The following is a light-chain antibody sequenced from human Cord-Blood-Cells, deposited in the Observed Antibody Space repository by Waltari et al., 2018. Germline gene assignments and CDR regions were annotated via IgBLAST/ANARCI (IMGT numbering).Light chain of an antibody. V-gene: IGKV1-39*01. CDR3: QQSYSTPFT. Sequence: EIQMTQSPCSLSASVGDRVTITCRASQSISSYLNWYQQKPGKAPKLLIYAASSLQSGVPSRFSGSGSGTDFTLTISSLNPKDFPNYYCQQSYSTPFTFCVGTQVDIK. CDR2: AAS. CDR1: QSISSY. J-gene: IGKJ3*01.